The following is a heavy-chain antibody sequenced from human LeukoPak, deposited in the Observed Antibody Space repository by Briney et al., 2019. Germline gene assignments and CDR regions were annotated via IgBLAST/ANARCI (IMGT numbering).Heavy chain of an antibody. Sequence: GGSLRLSCAASGFTFSSYAMSWVRQAPGKGLEWVSTISSSVTSTYYADSMKGRFTISRDSSRNTLYLQMNSLRAEDTAVYYCAKEGYTYYFDCWGQGTLVTVSS. V-gene: IGHV3-23*01. J-gene: IGHJ4*02. D-gene: IGHD5-24*01. CDR2: ISSSVTST. CDR3: AKEGYTYYFDC. CDR1: GFTFSSYA.